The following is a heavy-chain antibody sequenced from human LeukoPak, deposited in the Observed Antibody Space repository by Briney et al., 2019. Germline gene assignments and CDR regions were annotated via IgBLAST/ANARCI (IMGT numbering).Heavy chain of an antibody. CDR3: AKEIVAARTSDYYYYMDV. J-gene: IGHJ6*03. D-gene: IGHD6-13*01. V-gene: IGHV3-33*06. CDR1: GFTFSSYG. CDR2: IWYDGSNK. Sequence: GGSLRLSCAASGFTFSSYGMHWVRQAPGKGLEWVAVIWYDGSNKYYADSVKGRFTISRDNSKNTLYLQMNSLRAEDTAVYYCAKEIVAARTSDYYYYMDVWGKGTTVTVSS.